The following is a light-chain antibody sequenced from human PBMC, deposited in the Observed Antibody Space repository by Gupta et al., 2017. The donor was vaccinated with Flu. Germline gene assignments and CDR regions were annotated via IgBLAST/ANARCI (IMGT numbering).Light chain of an antibody. CDR1: QTINTF. Sequence: DIQMTQSPSSLSASVGDRVSITCRATQTINTFLNWYQVKPGRAPQLLIHGASTLQSGVPSRFSGSGSGTHFTLTITSAQPEDFASYFCQQGYSSPLTFGGGT. CDR3: QQGYSSPLT. CDR2: GAS. V-gene: IGKV1-39*01. J-gene: IGKJ4*01.